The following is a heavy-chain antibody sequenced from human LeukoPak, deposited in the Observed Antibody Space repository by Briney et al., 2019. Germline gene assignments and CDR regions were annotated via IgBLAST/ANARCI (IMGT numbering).Heavy chain of an antibody. CDR2: INPNSGGT. Sequence: ASVKVSCKASGYTFTGYYMHWVRQAPGQGLEWMGRINPNSGGTNYAQKFQGRVTMTRDTSISTAYMELSRLRSDDTAVYYCASTLPVYYYYMDVWGKGTTVTVSS. D-gene: IGHD2-15*01. CDR3: ASTLPVYYYYMDV. CDR1: GYTFTGYY. J-gene: IGHJ6*03. V-gene: IGHV1-2*06.